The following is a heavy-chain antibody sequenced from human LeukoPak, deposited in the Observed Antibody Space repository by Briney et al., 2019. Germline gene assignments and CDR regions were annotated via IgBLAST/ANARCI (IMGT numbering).Heavy chain of an antibody. CDR3: ARQNPAAAGQGLDY. D-gene: IGHD6-13*01. Sequence: SETLSLTCTFSGGSIIRYYWSWVRQPPGKGLEWIGYIYYSGTTNYSPSLKSRLTISVDTSKNQFSLKLTSATAADTAVYYCARQNPAAAGQGLDYWGQGTLVTVSS. CDR2: IYYSGTT. CDR1: GGSIIRYY. V-gene: IGHV4-59*08. J-gene: IGHJ4*02.